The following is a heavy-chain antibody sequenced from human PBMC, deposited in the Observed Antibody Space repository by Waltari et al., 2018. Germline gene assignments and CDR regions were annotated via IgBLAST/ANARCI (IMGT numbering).Heavy chain of an antibody. CDR2: IYWNSDRI. V-gene: IGHV3-9*02. J-gene: IGHJ6*02. CDR3: TKDLQPGGADV. Sequence: EVQLVESGGGLVQPGRSLRLSCAASGFSSNDYAMHWVRQAPGKGLEWGSGIYWNSDRIDYADSVKGRFTVSRDNAKNSLYLQMNSLRPEDSALYYCTKDLQPGGADVWGQGTTVTVSS. D-gene: IGHD3-16*01. CDR1: GFSSNDYA.